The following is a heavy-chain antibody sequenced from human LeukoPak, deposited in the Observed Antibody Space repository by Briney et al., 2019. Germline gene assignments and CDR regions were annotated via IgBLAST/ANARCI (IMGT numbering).Heavy chain of an antibody. J-gene: IGHJ4*02. CDR2: VYYSGST. D-gene: IGHD6-6*01. Sequence: SETLSLTCTVSGDSISSYYWSWIRQPPGEGLEWIGYVYYSGSTSYNPSLKSRVTMSIDTSKNQFSLKLTSVTAADTAVYYCASLAARRTFDYWGQGTLVTVSS. CDR3: ASLAARRTFDY. V-gene: IGHV4-59*01. CDR1: GDSISSYY.